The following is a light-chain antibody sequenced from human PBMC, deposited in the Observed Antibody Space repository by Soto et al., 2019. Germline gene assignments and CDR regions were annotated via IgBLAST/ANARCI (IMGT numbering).Light chain of an antibody. CDR1: QSLSDT. V-gene: IGKV3-15*01. CDR2: GAS. Sequence: EVVMTQSPATLSVSPGERATLSCRASQSLSDTVAWYHQKPGQAPRLLIYGASTRATGIPARFTGSGSGTEFTLTISSLQSEDFAVYYCQQYNNWPLLTFGGGTKVEIK. J-gene: IGKJ4*01. CDR3: QQYNNWPLLT.